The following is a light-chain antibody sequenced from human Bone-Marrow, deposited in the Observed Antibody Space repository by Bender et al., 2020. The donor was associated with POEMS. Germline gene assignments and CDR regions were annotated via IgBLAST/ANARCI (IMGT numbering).Light chain of an antibody. CDR1: SSDVGSYNL. Sequence: QSALTQPASVSGSPGQSITISCTGTSSDVGSYNLVSWYQQHPGKAPKLMIYEGSKRPSGVSNRFSSSKSGNTASLTISGLQAEDEADYYCTSYEGGSTNWVFGGGTKLTVL. CDR2: EGS. J-gene: IGLJ3*02. CDR3: TSYEGGSTNWV. V-gene: IGLV2-23*01.